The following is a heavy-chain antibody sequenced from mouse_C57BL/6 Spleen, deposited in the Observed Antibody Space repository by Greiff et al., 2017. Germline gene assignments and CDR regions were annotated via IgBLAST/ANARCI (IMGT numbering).Heavy chain of an antibody. CDR2: INPNYGTT. D-gene: IGHD2-5*01. CDR3: ATYSNYGYYAMDY. Sequence: HLVESGPELVKPGASVKISCKASGYSFTDYNMNWVKQSNGKSLEWIGVINPNYGTTSYNQKFKGKATLTVDQSSSTAYMQLNSLTSEDSAVYYCATYSNYGYYAMDYWGQGTSVTVSS. V-gene: IGHV1-39*01. CDR1: GYSFTDYN. J-gene: IGHJ4*01.